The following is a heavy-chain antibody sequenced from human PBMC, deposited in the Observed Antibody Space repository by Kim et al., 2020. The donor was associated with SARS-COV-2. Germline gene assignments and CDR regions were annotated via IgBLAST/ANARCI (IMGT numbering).Heavy chain of an antibody. CDR2: FDPEDGET. D-gene: IGHD3-22*01. J-gene: IGHJ3*02. CDR1: GYTLTELS. Sequence: ASVKVSCKVSGYTLTELSMHWVRQAPGKGLEWMGGFDPEDGETIYAQKFQGRVTMTEDTSTDTAYMELSSLRSEDTAVYYCTRYYYDSSGYSDAFDIWGQGTMVTVSS. CDR3: TRYYYDSSGYSDAFDI. V-gene: IGHV1-24*01.